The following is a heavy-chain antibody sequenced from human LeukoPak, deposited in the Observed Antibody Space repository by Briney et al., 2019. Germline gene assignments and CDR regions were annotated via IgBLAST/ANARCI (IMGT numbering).Heavy chain of an antibody. CDR2: INPNSGGT. D-gene: IGHD2-21*02. CDR1: GYTFTGYY. Sequence: GASVNVSCKASGYTFTGYYMHWVRQAPGQGLEWMGWINPNSGGTNYAQKFQGRVTMTRDTSISTAYMELSRLRSDDTAAYYCARRAFVVVTATRDLNWFDPWGQGTLVTVSS. J-gene: IGHJ5*02. CDR3: ARRAFVVVTATRDLNWFDP. V-gene: IGHV1-2*02.